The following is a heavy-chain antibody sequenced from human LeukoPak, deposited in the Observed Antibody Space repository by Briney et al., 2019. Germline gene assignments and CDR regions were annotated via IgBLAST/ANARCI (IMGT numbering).Heavy chain of an antibody. V-gene: IGHV6-1*01. CDR1: GDSVSSNSAT. CDR3: ARAPHGSGCDF. J-gene: IGHJ4*02. Sequence: SQTLSLTCDISGDSVSSNSATWIWIGQSPSRGLEWLGRTYFRSKWFNDYAVSLKGRIAVNPDTSKNRFSLQLDSVTPEDTAIYYCARAPHGSGCDFWGQGTLVTVSS. CDR2: TYFRSKWFN. D-gene: IGHD6-19*01.